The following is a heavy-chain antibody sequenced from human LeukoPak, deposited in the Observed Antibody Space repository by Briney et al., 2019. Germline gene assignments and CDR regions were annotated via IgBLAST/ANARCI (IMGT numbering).Heavy chain of an antibody. V-gene: IGHV3-66*01. D-gene: IGHD6-13*01. CDR3: AREGSAAGTEDY. CDR1: GFTVSSNY. Sequence: QSGGSLRLSCAASGFTVSSNYMSWARQAPGKGLEWVSVIYSGGSTYYADSVKGRFTISRDNSKNTLYLQMNSLRAEDTAVYYCAREGSAAGTEDYWGQGTLVTVSS. CDR2: IYSGGST. J-gene: IGHJ4*02.